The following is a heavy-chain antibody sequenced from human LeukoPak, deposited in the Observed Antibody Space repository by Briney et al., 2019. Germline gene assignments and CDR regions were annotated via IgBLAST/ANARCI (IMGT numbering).Heavy chain of an antibody. CDR3: AREDYGDSFDY. CDR2: INTDGSST. D-gene: IGHD4-17*01. Sequence: GGSLRLSCAASGLTFSSYWMHWVRQAPGKGLVWVSRINTDGSSTKYADSVKGRFTISRDNAKNSLYLQMNSLSAEDTAVYYCAREDYGDSFDYWGQGTLVTVSS. J-gene: IGHJ4*02. CDR1: GLTFSSYW. V-gene: IGHV3-74*03.